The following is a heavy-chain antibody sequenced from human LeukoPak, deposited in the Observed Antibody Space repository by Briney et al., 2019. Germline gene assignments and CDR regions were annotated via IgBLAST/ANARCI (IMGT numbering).Heavy chain of an antibody. CDR1: GGSISSYY. CDR2: IYYSGYT. Sequence: SETLSLICTVSGGSISSYYWSWIRQPPGKGLEWIGYIYYSGYTNYNPSLKSRVTISVDTSKNQFSLKLRSVTAADTAVYYCARTTMVRGTYYMDVWGKGTTVTISS. CDR3: ARTTMVRGTYYMDV. D-gene: IGHD3-10*01. J-gene: IGHJ6*03. V-gene: IGHV4-59*01.